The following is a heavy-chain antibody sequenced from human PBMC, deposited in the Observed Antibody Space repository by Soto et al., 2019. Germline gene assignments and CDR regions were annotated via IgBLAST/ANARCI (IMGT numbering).Heavy chain of an antibody. CDR3: ARHEGLWFGELNLGY. CDR2: IYYSGST. D-gene: IGHD3-10*01. CDR1: GGSISSSSYY. V-gene: IGHV4-39*01. J-gene: IGHJ4*02. Sequence: QLQLQESGPGLVKPSETLSLTCTVSGGSISSSSYYWGWIRQPPGKGLEWIGSIYYSGSTYYNPSLKSRVTISIDTSKNHFSLKLSSVTAADTAVYYCARHEGLWFGELNLGYWGQGTLVTVSS.